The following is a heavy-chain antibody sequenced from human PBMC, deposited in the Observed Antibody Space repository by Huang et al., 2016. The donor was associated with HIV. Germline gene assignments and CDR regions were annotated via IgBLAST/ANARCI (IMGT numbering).Heavy chain of an antibody. CDR3: ARARGFLYDSTGYYSRYYFDS. CDR2: RNPNSGNT. D-gene: IGHD3-22*01. V-gene: IGHV1-8*03. Sequence: QVQLVQSGAEVKKPGASVKVSCKASGFNFNNYDFNWVRQASGQGLEWMGWRNPNSGNTGYEQKFQGRVTITRNTSITTAYMELRSLRSEDTAVYYCARARGFLYDSTGYYSRYYFDSWGQGTLVTISS. CDR1: GFNFNNYD. J-gene: IGHJ4*02.